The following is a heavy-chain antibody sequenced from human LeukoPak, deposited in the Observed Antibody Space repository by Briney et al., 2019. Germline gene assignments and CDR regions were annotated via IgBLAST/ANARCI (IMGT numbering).Heavy chain of an antibody. Sequence: PGGPLRLSCVASGFTFRNYAMSWVRQAPGKGLEWVSSISGSGGTTYYTDSVKGRFTISRDNSKSTLYLQMNSLRVEDTAVYYCAKARGYSGHDYLGSFDYWGQGTLVTVSS. CDR1: GFTFRNYA. CDR2: ISGSGGTT. J-gene: IGHJ4*02. D-gene: IGHD5-12*01. CDR3: AKARGYSGHDYLGSFDY. V-gene: IGHV3-23*01.